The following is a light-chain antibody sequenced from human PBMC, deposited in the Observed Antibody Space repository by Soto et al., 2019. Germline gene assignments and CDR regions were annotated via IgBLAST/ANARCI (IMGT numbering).Light chain of an antibody. J-gene: IGKJ1*01. V-gene: IGKV3-20*01. CDR1: QSVTSSY. Sequence: EIVLTQSPGKLSLSTLSSSTSQSVTSSYLAWYQQKPGQAPRLLIYGAFNRATGIPDRFSGGGSGTDFTLTISRLEPEDFAVYYCQQYGSSPRTFGQGTKVDIK. CDR3: QQYGSSPRT. CDR2: GAF.